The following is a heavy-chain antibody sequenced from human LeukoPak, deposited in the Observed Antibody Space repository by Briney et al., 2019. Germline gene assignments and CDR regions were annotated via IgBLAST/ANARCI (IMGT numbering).Heavy chain of an antibody. Sequence: GGSLRLSCAASGFTFTRYTMNWVRQAPGEGLEWVSSIGSSSTFIYYADSVKGRFTISRDNAKNSLFLQMNSLRADDTAVYYCAKAHPGFDYWGQGTLVTVSS. CDR1: GFTFTRYT. CDR2: IGSSSTFI. J-gene: IGHJ4*02. V-gene: IGHV3-21*01. CDR3: AKAHPGFDY.